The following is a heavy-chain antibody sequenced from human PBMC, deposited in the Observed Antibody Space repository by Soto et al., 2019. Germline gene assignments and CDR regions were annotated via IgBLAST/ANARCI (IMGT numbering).Heavy chain of an antibody. CDR3: AKDTYYYDSGDSPY. CDR1: GFTFSSYA. Sequence: PGGSLRLSCAASGFTFSSYAMNWVRQAPGKGLEWVSTISGSGGTTYYADSVKGRFTISRDNAKNTLYLQMNSLRAEDTAVYYCAKDTYYYDSGDSPYCGQGSLVTVSS. V-gene: IGHV3-23*01. D-gene: IGHD3-22*01. J-gene: IGHJ4*02. CDR2: ISGSGGTT.